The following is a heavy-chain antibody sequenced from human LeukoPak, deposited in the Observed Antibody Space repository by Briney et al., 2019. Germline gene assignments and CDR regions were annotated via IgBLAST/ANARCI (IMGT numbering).Heavy chain of an antibody. D-gene: IGHD6-6*01. CDR1: GFTFSDYY. CDR3: ARALGPHSSSPNSGAFDI. V-gene: IGHV3-11*04. J-gene: IGHJ3*02. Sequence: GGSLRLSCAASGFTFSDYYMTWIRQAPGKGLEWDSYITSSATTYYADSVEGRFTISRDNAKTSLYLQMNSLRAEDTAVYYCARALGPHSSSPNSGAFDIWGQGTMVTVSS. CDR2: ITSSATT.